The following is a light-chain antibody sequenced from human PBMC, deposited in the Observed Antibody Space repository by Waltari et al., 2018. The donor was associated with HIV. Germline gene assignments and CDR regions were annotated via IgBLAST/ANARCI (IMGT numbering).Light chain of an antibody. V-gene: IGLV1-44*01. Sequence: QSALTQPPSSSGTPGQQVATSSSGSSSNIGGNTITWYKQLSGTAHKLPIKSNKHRPSGDTHRFSGAKSGTSGSLAISGLQSEDEADYYLAAWDDNRNAVVFGGETKLTGL. CDR3: AAWDDNRNAVV. J-gene: IGLJ2*01. CDR1: SSNIGGNT. CDR2: SNK.